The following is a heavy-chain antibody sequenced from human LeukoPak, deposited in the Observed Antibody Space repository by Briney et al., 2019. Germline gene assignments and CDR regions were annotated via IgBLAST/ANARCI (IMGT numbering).Heavy chain of an antibody. D-gene: IGHD7-27*01. CDR2: IKEDGTQK. CDR1: GLTLKNLW. CDR3: AKTGERDY. J-gene: IGHJ4*02. V-gene: IGHV3-7*01. Sequence: RGSLRLSCVVSGLTLKNLWMSWVRQAPGKGPEWVANIKEDGTQKYNVDSVRGRFTISRDNAENSLYLQMNSLRDEDTAVYYCAKTGERDYWGRGTLVTVSS.